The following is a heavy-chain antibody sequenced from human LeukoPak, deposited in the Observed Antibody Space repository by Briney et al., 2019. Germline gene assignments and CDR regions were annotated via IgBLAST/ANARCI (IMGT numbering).Heavy chain of an antibody. J-gene: IGHJ5*02. CDR3: ARDGRLEYSSSPDWFDP. Sequence: ASVKVSCKASGYTFTSYDINWVRQATGQGLEWMGWMNPNSGNTGYAQKFQGRVTITTDESTSTAYMELSSLRSEDTAVYYCARDGRLEYSSSPDWFDPWGQGTLVTVSS. CDR1: GYTFTSYD. D-gene: IGHD6-6*01. V-gene: IGHV1-8*01. CDR2: MNPNSGNT.